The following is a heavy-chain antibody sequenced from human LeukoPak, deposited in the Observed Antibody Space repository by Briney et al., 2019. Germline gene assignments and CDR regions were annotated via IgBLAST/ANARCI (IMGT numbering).Heavy chain of an antibody. J-gene: IGHJ5*02. CDR1: GFTFSSYS. CDR3: ARDYYDSSGDLNWLDP. D-gene: IGHD3-22*01. CDR2: ISSSSSYI. V-gene: IGHV3-21*01. Sequence: GGSLRLSCAASGFTFSSYSMNWVRQAPGKVLEWVSSISSSSSYIYYADSVKGRFTISRDNAKNSLYLQMNSLRAEDTAVYYCARDYYDSSGDLNWLDPWGQGTLVTVSS.